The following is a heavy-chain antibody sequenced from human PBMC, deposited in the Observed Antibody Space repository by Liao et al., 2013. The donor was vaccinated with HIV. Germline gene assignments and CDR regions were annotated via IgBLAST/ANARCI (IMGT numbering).Heavy chain of an antibody. CDR3: ARDYNPGLENGAFDI. V-gene: IGHV4-59*01. CDR1: GGSISSYY. D-gene: IGHD1-1*01. J-gene: IGHJ3*02. Sequence: QVQLQESGPGLVKPSETLSLTCTVSGGSISSYYWSWIRQPPGKGLEWIGYVYYSGTTNYRPSLKSRVTISVDTSKNHFSLKLRSVTAADTAVYYCARDYNPGLENGAFDIWGQGTMVTVSS. CDR2: VYYSGTT.